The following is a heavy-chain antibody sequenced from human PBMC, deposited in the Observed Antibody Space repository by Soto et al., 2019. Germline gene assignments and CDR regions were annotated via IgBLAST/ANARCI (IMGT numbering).Heavy chain of an antibody. V-gene: IGHV4-39*01. CDR1: GGSISSSSYY. J-gene: IGHJ4*02. D-gene: IGHD3-16*01. CDR3: ARISYDYIWGSQYYFDY. Sequence: SETLSLTCTVSGGSISSSSYYWGWIRQPPGKGLEWIGSIYYSGSTYYNPSLKSRVTISVDTSKNQFSLKLSSVTAADTAVYYCARISYDYIWGSQYYFDYWGQGTLVTVSS. CDR2: IYYSGST.